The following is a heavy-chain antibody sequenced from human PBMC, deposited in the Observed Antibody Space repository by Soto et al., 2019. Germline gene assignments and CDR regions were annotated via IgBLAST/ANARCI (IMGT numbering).Heavy chain of an antibody. V-gene: IGHV3-53*01. CDR2: IYSGGST. D-gene: IGHD3-10*01. CDR1: GFTVSSNY. Sequence: GGSLRLSCAASGFTVSSNYMSWVRQAPGKGLEWVSVIYSGGSTYYADSVKGRFTISRDNSKNTLYLQMNSLRAEDTAVYYCASLPLLWFGIGNAFDIWGQGTMVTVSS. CDR3: ASLPLLWFGIGNAFDI. J-gene: IGHJ3*02.